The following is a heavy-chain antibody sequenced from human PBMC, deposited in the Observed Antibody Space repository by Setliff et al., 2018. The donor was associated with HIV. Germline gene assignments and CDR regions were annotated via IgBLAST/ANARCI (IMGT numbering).Heavy chain of an antibody. CDR3: ARDRHYYGSGSYGP. D-gene: IGHD3-10*01. Sequence: SETLSLTCTVSGGSFNNYHWSWIRQPAGKGLEWIGRIYDSGATNYKPSPKSRVTMSIDKSNNQFSLYLTSVTAADTAIYYCARDRHYYGSGSYGPWGQGILVTVS. V-gene: IGHV4-4*07. J-gene: IGHJ5*02. CDR1: GGSFNNYH. CDR2: IYDSGAT.